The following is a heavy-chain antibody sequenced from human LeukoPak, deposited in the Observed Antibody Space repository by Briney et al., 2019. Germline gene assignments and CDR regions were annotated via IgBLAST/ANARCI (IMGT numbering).Heavy chain of an antibody. CDR3: TTITMVRGDPPFDY. J-gene: IGHJ4*02. V-gene: IGHV3-23*01. Sequence: TGGSLRLSCAASGFTFSSYAMSWVRQAPGKGLEWVSGISESGGTTYYADSVKGRFTISRDNSKNTVYVEVNSLRAEDTALYYCTTITMVRGDPPFDYWGQGTLVTVSS. CDR2: ISESGGTT. CDR1: GFTFSSYA. D-gene: IGHD3-10*01.